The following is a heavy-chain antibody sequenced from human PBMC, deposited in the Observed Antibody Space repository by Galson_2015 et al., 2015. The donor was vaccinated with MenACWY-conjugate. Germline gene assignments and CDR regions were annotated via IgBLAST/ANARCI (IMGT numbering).Heavy chain of an antibody. CDR3: ARVGTLIHQYFYYMDV. V-gene: IGHV3-48*03. J-gene: IGHJ6*03. D-gene: IGHD1/OR15-1a*01. Sequence: SLRLSCAASGFTFTGYEFNWVRQAPGKGLEWLSYISKSGSPIYYADSVKGRFTISRDNIKKSLFLEMNSLRAGDTGVYYCARVGTLIHQYFYYMDVWGKGTTVTVSS. CDR2: ISKSGSPI. CDR1: GFTFTGYE.